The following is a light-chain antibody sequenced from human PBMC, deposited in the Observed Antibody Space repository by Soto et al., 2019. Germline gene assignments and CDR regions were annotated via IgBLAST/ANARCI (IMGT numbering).Light chain of an antibody. Sequence: EVVLTQSPATLSLSPGERATLSCRASQSVSSYLAWYQQKPGHAPRLLIYDASNRATGIPARFSGSGSGTDFTLTISSLEPEDFAVYYCQQRSTWPLFGQGTRLEIK. V-gene: IGKV3-11*01. CDR2: DAS. J-gene: IGKJ5*01. CDR1: QSVSSY. CDR3: QQRSTWPL.